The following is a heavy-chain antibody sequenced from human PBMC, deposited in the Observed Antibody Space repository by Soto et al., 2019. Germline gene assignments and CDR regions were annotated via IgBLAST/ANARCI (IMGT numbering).Heavy chain of an antibody. CDR3: ARIMSGDYSDYFDY. CDR2: IYTGGSA. D-gene: IGHD3-16*01. V-gene: IGHV3-66*01. Sequence: GGSLRLSCAASGFTFSNAWMNWVRQAPGKGLEWVSFIYTGGSAKYADSVKGRFTISRDNSKSTLYLQMNNLRAEDTAVYYCARIMSGDYSDYFDYWGPGTLVTVSS. J-gene: IGHJ4*02. CDR1: GFTFSNAW.